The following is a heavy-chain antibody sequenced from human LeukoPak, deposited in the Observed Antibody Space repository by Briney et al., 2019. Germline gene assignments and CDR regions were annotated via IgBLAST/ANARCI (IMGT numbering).Heavy chain of an antibody. Sequence: SETLSLTCAVSGGPFRGFFWSWIRQAPGKGLEWIAEVSHGGTSNYNPSLKSRITISVDTSKSQFSLKLTSVTAADTAVYYCARGIFYGGRKQYIGFDLWGQGTLVTVSS. CDR1: GGPFRGFF. CDR2: VSHGGTS. J-gene: IGHJ5*02. V-gene: IGHV4-34*01. CDR3: ARGIFYGGRKQYIGFDL. D-gene: IGHD2/OR15-2a*01.